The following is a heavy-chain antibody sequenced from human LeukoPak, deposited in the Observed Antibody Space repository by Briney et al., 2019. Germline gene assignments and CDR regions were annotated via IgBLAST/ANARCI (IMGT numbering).Heavy chain of an antibody. D-gene: IGHD3-22*01. CDR3: ARVSTYYYESSGYRGLGYYFDH. CDR2: IYYSGST. CDR1: GFTFSSYA. V-gene: IGHV4-30-4*01. J-gene: IGHJ4*02. Sequence: LRLSCAASGFTFSSYAMSWIRQPPGKGLEWIGYIYYSGSTYYNPSLKSRVTISIDTSKNQFSLKLSSVTAADTAVYYCARVSTYYYESSGYRGLGYYFDHWGQGALVTVSS.